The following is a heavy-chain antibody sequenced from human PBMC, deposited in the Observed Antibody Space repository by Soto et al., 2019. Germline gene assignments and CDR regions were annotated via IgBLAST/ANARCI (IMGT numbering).Heavy chain of an antibody. J-gene: IGHJ3*02. CDR2: IIPIFGTA. D-gene: IGHD1-1*01. V-gene: IGHV1-69*01. Sequence: QVHLVQSGAEVKKPGSSVKFSCKASGGTFSSDAISWVRQAPVQGLEWMGGIIPIFGTANYAQKFQGRVTITADASTSTAYMELSSLRSEDTAVYYCARERTETNDAFDIWGQGTMVTVSS. CDR1: GGTFSSDA. CDR3: ARERTETNDAFDI.